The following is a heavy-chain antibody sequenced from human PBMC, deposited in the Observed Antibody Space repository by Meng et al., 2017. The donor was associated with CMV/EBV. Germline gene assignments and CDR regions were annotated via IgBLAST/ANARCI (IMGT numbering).Heavy chain of an antibody. CDR3: ASRHSSSSGNFDY. CDR1: GGAFSSYA. Sequence: SVKVSCKASGGAFSSYAISWVRQAPGQGLEWMGGIIPIFGTANYAQKFQGRVTITTDESTSTAYMELSSLRSEHTAVYYCASRHSSSSGNFDYWGQGTLVTVSS. D-gene: IGHD6-6*01. V-gene: IGHV1-69*05. J-gene: IGHJ4*02. CDR2: IIPIFGTA.